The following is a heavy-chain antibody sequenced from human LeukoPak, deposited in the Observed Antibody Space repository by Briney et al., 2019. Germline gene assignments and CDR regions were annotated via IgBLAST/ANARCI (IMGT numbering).Heavy chain of an antibody. CDR2: ISSSSSYI. V-gene: IGHV3-21*01. CDR3: AKDSSYSYDSSGYYRLDY. D-gene: IGHD3-22*01. J-gene: IGHJ4*02. Sequence: GGSLRLPCAASGFTFSSYSMNWVRQAPGKGLEWVSSISSSSSYIYYADSVKGRFTISRDNSKNTLYLQMNSLGVEDTALYFCAKDSSYSYDSSGYYRLDYWGQGTLVTVSS. CDR1: GFTFSSYS.